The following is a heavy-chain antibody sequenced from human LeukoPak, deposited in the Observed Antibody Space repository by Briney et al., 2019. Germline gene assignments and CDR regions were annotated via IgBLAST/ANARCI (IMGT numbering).Heavy chain of an antibody. CDR1: DDSITMYY. CDR3: ARGRVSSSTWYSTYYYFFYMDF. V-gene: IGHV4-59*01. D-gene: IGHD4-11*01. J-gene: IGHJ6*03. Sequence: PSETLSLTCTVSDDSITMYYWTWIRQPPGKWLEWIGYVDHTGSTKFNPSLNGRVSISRDTSNNFFSLRLRSVTAADTAVYFCARGRVSSSTWYSTYYYFFYMDFWGKGTTVTVSS. CDR2: VDHTGST.